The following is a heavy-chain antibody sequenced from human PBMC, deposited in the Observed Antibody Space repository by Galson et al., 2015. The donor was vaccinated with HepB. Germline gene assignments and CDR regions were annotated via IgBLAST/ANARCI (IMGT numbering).Heavy chain of an antibody. CDR2: INPNSGGT. V-gene: IGHV1-2*02. Sequence: SVKVSCKASGYTFTGYYMHWVRQAPGQGLEWMGWINPNSGGTNYAQKFQGRVTMTRDTSISTAYMELSRLRSDDTAVYYCARSYYDFWSGYQNTIDWFDPWGQGTLVTVSS. CDR1: GYTFTGYY. D-gene: IGHD3-3*01. CDR3: ARSYYDFWSGYQNTIDWFDP. J-gene: IGHJ5*02.